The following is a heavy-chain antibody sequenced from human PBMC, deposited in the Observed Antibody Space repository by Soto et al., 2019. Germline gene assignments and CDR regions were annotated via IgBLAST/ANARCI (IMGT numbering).Heavy chain of an antibody. CDR3: ARDWAEYSSFANWFDP. J-gene: IGHJ5*02. D-gene: IGHD6-6*01. CDR2: IIPIFGTA. Sequence: QVQLVQSGAEVKKPGSSVKVSCKASGGTFSSYAISWVRQAPGQGLEWMGGIIPIFGTANYAQKFEGGVTIPADESTSTVYMELSSLRSEDTAVYYCARDWAEYSSFANWFDPWGQGTLVTVSS. V-gene: IGHV1-69*01. CDR1: GGTFSSYA.